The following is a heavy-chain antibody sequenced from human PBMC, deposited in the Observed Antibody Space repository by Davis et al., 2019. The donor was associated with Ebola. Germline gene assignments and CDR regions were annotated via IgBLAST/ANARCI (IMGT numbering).Heavy chain of an antibody. J-gene: IGHJ4*02. CDR2: IETDGSTT. CDR3: AKSGPSVVITTQPLSF. CDR1: GFTFSNYW. D-gene: IGHD3-22*01. V-gene: IGHV3-74*01. Sequence: GESLKISCTASGFTFSNYWMHWVRLAPGKGPVWVSRIETDGSTTAYADSVKGRFTISRDNAKNTLYLQMNSLRAEDTAVYYCAKSGPSVVITTQPLSFGGQGTLVTVSS.